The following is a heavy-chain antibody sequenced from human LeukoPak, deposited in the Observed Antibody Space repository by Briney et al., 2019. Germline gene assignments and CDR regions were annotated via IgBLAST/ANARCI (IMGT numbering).Heavy chain of an antibody. D-gene: IGHD2-15*01. CDR2: ISSSSSYI. V-gene: IGHV3-21*01. J-gene: IGHJ6*02. CDR1: GFTFGSYS. CDR3: ARDSRVVAAMDYYYGMDV. Sequence: GGSLRLSCAASGFTFGSYSMNWVRQAPGKGLEWVSSISSSSSYIYYADSVKGRFTISGDNAKNSLYLQMNSLRAEDTAVYYCARDSRVVAAMDYYYGMDVWGQGTTVTVSS.